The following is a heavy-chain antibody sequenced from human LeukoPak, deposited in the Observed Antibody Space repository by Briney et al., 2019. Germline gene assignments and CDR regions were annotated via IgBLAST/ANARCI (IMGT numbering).Heavy chain of an antibody. J-gene: IGHJ3*02. V-gene: IGHV3-23*01. Sequence: PGGSLRLSCAASGFTFSSYAMSWVRQAPGKGLEWVSAISGSGGSTYYADSVKGRFTVSRDNSKNTLYLQMNSLRAEDTAVYYCVKGGYCSSTSCYSADAFDIWGQGTMVTVSS. CDR3: VKGGYCSSTSCYSADAFDI. D-gene: IGHD2-2*01. CDR2: ISGSGGST. CDR1: GFTFSSYA.